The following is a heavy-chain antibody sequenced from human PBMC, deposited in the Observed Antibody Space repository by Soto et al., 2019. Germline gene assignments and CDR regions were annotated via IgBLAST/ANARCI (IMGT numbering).Heavy chain of an antibody. CDR2: IYPGDSDT. V-gene: IGHV5-51*01. CDR1: GYSFTSYW. J-gene: IGHJ6*02. Sequence: GESLKISCKGSGYSFTSYWIGWVRQMPGEGLEWMGIIYPGDSDTRYSPSFQGQVTISADKSISTAYLQWSSLKASDTAMYYCARTKTTDYYYYYGMDVWGQGTTVTVSS. CDR3: ARTKTTDYYYYYGMDV. D-gene: IGHD4-17*01.